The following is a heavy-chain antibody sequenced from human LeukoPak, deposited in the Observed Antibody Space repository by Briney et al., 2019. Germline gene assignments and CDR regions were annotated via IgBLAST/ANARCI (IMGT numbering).Heavy chain of an antibody. CDR3: ARERGGYGDNYGMDV. CDR2: IIPIFGIA. CDR1: GGTFSSYA. J-gene: IGHJ6*02. Sequence: SVKVSCTASGGTFSSYAISWVRQAPGQGLEWMGRIIPIFGIANYAQKFQGRVTITADKSTSTAYMELSSLRSEDTAVYYCARERGGYGDNYGMDVWGQGTTVTVSS. V-gene: IGHV1-69*04. D-gene: IGHD4-17*01.